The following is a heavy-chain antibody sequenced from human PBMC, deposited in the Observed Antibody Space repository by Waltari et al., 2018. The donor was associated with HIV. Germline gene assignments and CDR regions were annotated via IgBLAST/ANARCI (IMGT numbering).Heavy chain of an antibody. D-gene: IGHD3-10*01. J-gene: IGHJ4*02. CDR3: TRVGFGSGTYYFPGGY. Sequence: QVQLVQSGAEVKSPGDSVKVHCTASGYTFTGYYIHWVRQAAGQGIEWMGWINPNSGDTNYAQKFQGRVIMTRDTSINTVYMELSRLTSDDTAVYYCTRVGFGSGTYYFPGGYWGQGTLVTVSS. CDR2: INPNSGDT. CDR1: GYTFTGYY. V-gene: IGHV1-2*02.